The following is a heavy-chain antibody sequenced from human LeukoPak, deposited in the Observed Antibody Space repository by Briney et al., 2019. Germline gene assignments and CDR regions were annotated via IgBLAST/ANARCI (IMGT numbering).Heavy chain of an antibody. CDR3: AKEHYYGSGSAKNFDY. V-gene: IGHV3-30*02. D-gene: IGHD3-10*01. Sequence: GGSLRLSCAASGFTFSSYGMHWVRQAPGKGLEWVAFIRYDGSNKYYADSVKGRFTISRDNSKNTLYLQMNSLRAEDTAVYYCAKEHYYGSGSAKNFDYWGQGTLVTVSS. J-gene: IGHJ4*02. CDR2: IRYDGSNK. CDR1: GFTFSSYG.